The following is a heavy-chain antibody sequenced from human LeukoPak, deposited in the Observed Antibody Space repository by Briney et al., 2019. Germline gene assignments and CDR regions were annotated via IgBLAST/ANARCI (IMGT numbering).Heavy chain of an antibody. D-gene: IGHD1-26*01. CDR1: GFTFSSYS. CDR3: ARDGEWELPDVGYYYGMDV. J-gene: IGHJ6*02. Sequence: PGGSLRLSCAASGFTFSSYSMNWVRQAPGKGLEWVANIKQDGSEKYYVDSVKGRFTISRDNAKNSLYLQMNSLRAEDTAVYYCARDGEWELPDVGYYYGMDVWGQGTTVTVSS. V-gene: IGHV3-7*01. CDR2: IKQDGSEK.